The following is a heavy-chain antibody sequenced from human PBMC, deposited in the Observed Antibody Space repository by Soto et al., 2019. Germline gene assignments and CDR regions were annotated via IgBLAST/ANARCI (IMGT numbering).Heavy chain of an antibody. J-gene: IGHJ5*02. Sequence: PSETLSLTCTVSGGSISSGDYYWSWIRQPPGKGLEWIGYIYYSGSTYYNPSLKSRVTISVDTSKNQFSLKLSSVTAADTAVYYCARDMGRRWYDILPGYSQGFWFDPWGQGTLVTVSS. CDR1: GGSISSGDYY. CDR3: ARDMGRRWYDILPGYSQGFWFDP. D-gene: IGHD3-9*01. CDR2: IYYSGST. V-gene: IGHV4-30-4*01.